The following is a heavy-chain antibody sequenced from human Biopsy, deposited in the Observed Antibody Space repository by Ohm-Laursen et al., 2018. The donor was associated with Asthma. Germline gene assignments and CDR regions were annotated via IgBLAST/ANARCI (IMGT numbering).Heavy chain of an antibody. CDR1: GFSLSNFA. CDR2: ISKDASTQ. Sequence: SLRLSCTASGFSLSNFAIHWVRQAPGKGLEWVGVISKDASTQDYADSVKGRFTISRDFSKNTLHLQMHSLRVEDTAVYYCARGDSSGWSHYYFDYWGQGTLVTVSS. J-gene: IGHJ4*02. D-gene: IGHD6-19*01. V-gene: IGHV3-30*07. CDR3: ARGDSSGWSHYYFDY.